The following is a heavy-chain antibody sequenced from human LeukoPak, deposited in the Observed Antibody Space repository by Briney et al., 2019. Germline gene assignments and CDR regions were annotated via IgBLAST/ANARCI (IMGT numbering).Heavy chain of an antibody. CDR3: AKDTYSYGNNPILDY. Sequence: GGSLRLSCAASGFTMSNYGVSWVRQAPGEGLEWVSAISGSGGSTYYADSVKGRFTISRDNSKNTLYLQMNSLRGEDTAVYYCAKDTYSYGNNPILDYWGQGTLVTVSS. J-gene: IGHJ4*02. CDR1: GFTMSNYG. V-gene: IGHV3-23*01. D-gene: IGHD5-18*01. CDR2: ISGSGGST.